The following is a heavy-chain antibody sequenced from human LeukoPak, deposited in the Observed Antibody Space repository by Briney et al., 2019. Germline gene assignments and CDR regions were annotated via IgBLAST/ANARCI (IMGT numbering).Heavy chain of an antibody. V-gene: IGHV1-18*01. D-gene: IGHD2-2*01. J-gene: IGHJ4*02. CDR2: ISAYNGNT. CDR1: GYTFTSYS. Sequence: ASVKVSCKASGYTFTSYSISWVRQAPGQGLEWMGWISAYNGNTNYAQKLQGRVTMTTDTSTSTAYMELRSLRSDDTAVYYCARGPYCSSTSCYFFLYFDYWGQGTLVTVSS. CDR3: ARGPYCSSTSCYFFLYFDY.